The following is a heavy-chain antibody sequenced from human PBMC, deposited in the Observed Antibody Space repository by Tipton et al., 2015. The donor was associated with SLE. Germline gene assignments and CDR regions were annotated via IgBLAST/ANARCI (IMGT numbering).Heavy chain of an antibody. D-gene: IGHD3-22*01. Sequence: TLSLTCTVSGFSISSSSYTWGWIRQPPGKGLEWIGTIHYSGTTYYNPSLRSRVTISVDTSKNQFSLKLSSVTAADTAVYYCARHRSVYYYDSSGYWGYWGQGTLVTVSS. V-gene: IGHV4-39*01. CDR2: IHYSGTT. CDR3: ARHRSVYYYDSSGYWGY. J-gene: IGHJ4*02. CDR1: GFSISSSSYT.